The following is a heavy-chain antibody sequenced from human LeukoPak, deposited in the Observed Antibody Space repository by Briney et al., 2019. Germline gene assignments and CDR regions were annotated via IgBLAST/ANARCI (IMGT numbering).Heavy chain of an antibody. CDR1: GYTFTSYY. CDR3: ARGGDILSGYLTDAFDI. D-gene: IGHD3-9*01. Sequence: GASVKVSCTASGYTFTSYYMHWVRQAPGQGLEWMGIINPSGGSTSYAQKFQGRVTMTRDTSTSTVYMELSSLRSEDTAVYYCARGGDILSGYLTDAFDIWGQGTMVTVSS. V-gene: IGHV1-46*01. J-gene: IGHJ3*02. CDR2: INPSGGST.